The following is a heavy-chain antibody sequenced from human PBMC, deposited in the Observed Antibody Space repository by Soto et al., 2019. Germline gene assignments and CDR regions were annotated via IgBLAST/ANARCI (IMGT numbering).Heavy chain of an antibody. CDR1: GYTFTIYG. CDR3: ARVGGLGYCSSTSCQRYGLAV. D-gene: IGHD2-2*01. CDR2: ISAYNGNT. V-gene: IGHV1-18*01. J-gene: IGHJ6*02. Sequence: ASVKVSCKASGYTFTIYGISWVLQAPGQGLEWMGWISAYNGNTNYAQKLQGRVTMTTDTSTSTAYMELRSLRSDDTAVYYCARVGGLGYCSSTSCQRYGLAVWGQRTTVTVSS.